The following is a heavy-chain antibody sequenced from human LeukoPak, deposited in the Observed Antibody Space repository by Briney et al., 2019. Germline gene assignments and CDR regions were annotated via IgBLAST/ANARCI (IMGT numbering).Heavy chain of an antibody. CDR1: GFTFSSYG. CDR2: IRYDGTNK. J-gene: IGHJ4*02. Sequence: GGSLRLSCAASGFTFSSYGMHWVRQAPGKGLEWVAFIRYDGTNKYYADSVKGRFTISRDNSKNTLYLQMNSLRAEDTAVYYCARDEGIAAAGDYFDYWGQGTLVTVSS. CDR3: ARDEGIAAAGDYFDY. V-gene: IGHV3-30*02. D-gene: IGHD6-13*01.